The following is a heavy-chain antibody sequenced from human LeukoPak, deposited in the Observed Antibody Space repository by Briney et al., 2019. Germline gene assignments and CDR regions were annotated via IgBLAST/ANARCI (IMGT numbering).Heavy chain of an antibody. V-gene: IGHV3-30*18. Sequence: PGGSLRLSCAASGVTFSSYGMPWVRQAPGKGLEWVAVISYDGSNKYYADSVKGRFTISRDNSKNTLYLQMNSLRAEDTAVYYCAKGVAAAGTFDYWGQGTLVTVSS. J-gene: IGHJ4*02. CDR3: AKGVAAAGTFDY. CDR2: ISYDGSNK. D-gene: IGHD6-13*01. CDR1: GVTFSSYG.